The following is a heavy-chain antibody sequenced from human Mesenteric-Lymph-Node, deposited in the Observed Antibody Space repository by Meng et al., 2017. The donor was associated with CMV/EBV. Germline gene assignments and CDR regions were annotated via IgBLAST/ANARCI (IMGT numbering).Heavy chain of an antibody. J-gene: IGHJ5*02. CDR2: ISSSSSYI. CDR3: ARSGYDSGGYYAGWFDP. D-gene: IGHD3-22*01. V-gene: IGHV3-21*01. CDR1: GFTFSSYS. Sequence: GESLKISCAASGFTFSSYSMNWVRQAPGKGLEWVSSISSSSSYIYYADSVKGRFTISRDNAKNSLYLQMNSLRAEDTAVYYCARSGYDSGGYYAGWFDPWGQGTLVTVSS.